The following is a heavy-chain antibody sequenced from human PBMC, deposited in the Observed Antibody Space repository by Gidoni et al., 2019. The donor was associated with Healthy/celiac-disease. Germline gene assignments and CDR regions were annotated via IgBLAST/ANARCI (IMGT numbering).Heavy chain of an antibody. CDR1: GFTFDAYG. CDR3: ARGGGTISVSEDYYYYGMDV. V-gene: IGHV3-20*04. D-gene: IGHD3-9*01. Sequence: EVQLVESGGGAVRPGGSLRLSCAASGFTFDAYGMSWVRQAPGKGLEWVSGINWNGGSTGYADSVTGRFTISRDNAKNSLYLQMNSLRAEDTALYYCARGGGTISVSEDYYYYGMDVWGRGTTVTVSS. CDR2: INWNGGST. J-gene: IGHJ6*02.